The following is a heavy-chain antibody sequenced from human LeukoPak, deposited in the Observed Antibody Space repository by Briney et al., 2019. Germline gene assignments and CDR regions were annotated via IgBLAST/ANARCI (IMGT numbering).Heavy chain of an antibody. CDR1: GGSISSGGYY. CDR2: IYYSGST. Sequence: SETLSLTCSVSGGSISSGGYYWSWIRQHPGKGLEWIGNIYYSGSTYYNPSLKSRVTISVDTSGNQFSLKLTSVTAADTAVYYCASRCPSYCTGGSCYSCDYWGRGTLVIVSS. CDR3: ASRCPSYCTGGSCYSCDY. V-gene: IGHV4-31*03. D-gene: IGHD2-15*01. J-gene: IGHJ4*02.